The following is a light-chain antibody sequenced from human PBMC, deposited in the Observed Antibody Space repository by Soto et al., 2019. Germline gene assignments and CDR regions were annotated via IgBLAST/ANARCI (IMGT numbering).Light chain of an antibody. CDR1: QSVSNY. J-gene: IGKJ5*01. V-gene: IGKV3-20*01. CDR3: QQYDTSTVT. CDR2: GAS. Sequence: EIVLTQSPGTLSLSPGEIATLSCRASQSVSNYLAWYQQKPGQSPMLLIYGASSRATGIPDRFSGSGSGTDFTLTISRLEPEDFAVYYCQQYDTSTVTFGQGTRLEIK.